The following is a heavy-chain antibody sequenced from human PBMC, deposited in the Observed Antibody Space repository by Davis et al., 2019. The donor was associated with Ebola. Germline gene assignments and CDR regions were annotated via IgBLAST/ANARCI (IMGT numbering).Heavy chain of an antibody. CDR2: IYHSGST. V-gene: IGHV4-39*02. CDR3: ARDFVY. J-gene: IGHJ4*02. CDR1: GGSISNSDFNY. Sequence: SETLSLTCTVSGGSISNSDFNYWGWIRQPPGKGLEWIGSIYHSGSTNYKPSLKSRVIISLNTSKNQFSLRVDSVTAADTAVYYCARDFVYWGQGILVTVSS.